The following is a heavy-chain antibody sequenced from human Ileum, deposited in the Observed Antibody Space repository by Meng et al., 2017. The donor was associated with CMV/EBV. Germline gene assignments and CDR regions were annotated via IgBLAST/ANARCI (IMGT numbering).Heavy chain of an antibody. Sequence: CTVSGGSVSSNYWSWIRQPPRKGLEWIGYIYNSEKTNYSPSIKSRVTISVDTSKNQFSLNLRSVTAADTAVYYCARRSAIMEPFDYWGQGTLVTVSS. CDR2: IYNSEKT. J-gene: IGHJ4*02. CDR1: GGSVSSNY. V-gene: IGHV4-59*02. D-gene: IGHD1-26*01. CDR3: ARRSAIMEPFDY.